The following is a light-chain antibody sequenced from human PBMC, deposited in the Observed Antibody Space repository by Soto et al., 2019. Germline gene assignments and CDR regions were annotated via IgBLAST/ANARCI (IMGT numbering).Light chain of an antibody. CDR2: GAS. V-gene: IGKV3-20*01. J-gene: IGKJ3*01. CDR3: QQYGSSHPPFT. CDR1: QSIANNY. Sequence: EIVLTQSPGTLSLSPGERATLSCRASQSIANNYVAWYQQKPGQAPRLLLYGASSRATGIPDRFSGSGAGTAFTLTISRLEPEDFAVYYCQQYGSSHPPFTFGPGTKVDLK.